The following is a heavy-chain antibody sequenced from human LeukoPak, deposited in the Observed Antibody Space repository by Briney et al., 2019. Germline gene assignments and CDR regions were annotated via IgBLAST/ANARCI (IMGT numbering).Heavy chain of an antibody. CDR3: ARDRPAYYGFWSGHMDV. CDR1: GGTFSSYA. J-gene: IGHJ6*03. CDR2: IIPIFGTA. Sequence: GASVKVSCKASGGTFSSYAISWVRQAPGQGLEWMGGIIPIFGTANYAQKFQGRVTITADESTSTAYMELSSLRSEDTAVYYCARDRPAYYGFWSGHMDVWGKGTTVTVSS. V-gene: IGHV1-69*13. D-gene: IGHD3-3*01.